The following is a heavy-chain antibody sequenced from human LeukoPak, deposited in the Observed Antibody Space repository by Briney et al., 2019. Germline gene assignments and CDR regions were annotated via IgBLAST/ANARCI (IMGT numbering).Heavy chain of an antibody. CDR1: GGSISSSSYY. V-gene: IGHV4-39*01. D-gene: IGHD3-16*01. CDR3: ARQRWGEAGYSDY. J-gene: IGHJ4*02. CDR2: IYYSGST. Sequence: PSETLSLTCTVSGGSISSSSYYWGWLCQPPGKGLEWIGSIYYSGSTYYNPSLKSRVTISVDTSKNQFSLKLSSVTAADTAVYYCARQRWGEAGYSDYWGQGTLVTVSS.